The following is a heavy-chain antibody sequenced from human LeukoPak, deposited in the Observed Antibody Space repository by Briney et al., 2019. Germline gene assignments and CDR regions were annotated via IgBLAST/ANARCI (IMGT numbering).Heavy chain of an antibody. V-gene: IGHV4-39*07. CDR3: ARGLNYDSSGYKYYFDY. Sequence: SETLSLTCTVSGGSISSGGYYWSWIRQPPGKGLEWIGEINHSGSTNYNPSLKSRVTISVDTSKNQFSLKLSSVTAADTAVYYCARGLNYDSSGYKYYFDYWGQGTLVTVSS. D-gene: IGHD3-22*01. CDR1: GGSISSGGYY. CDR2: INHSGST. J-gene: IGHJ4*02.